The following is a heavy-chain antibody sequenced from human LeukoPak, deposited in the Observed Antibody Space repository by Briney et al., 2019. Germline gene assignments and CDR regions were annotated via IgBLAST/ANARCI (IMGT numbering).Heavy chain of an antibody. CDR1: GYTFTGYY. V-gene: IGHV1-2*02. CDR2: INPNSGGT. CDR3: ATNEMATTPNFDY. D-gene: IGHD5-24*01. J-gene: IGHJ4*02. Sequence: ASVKVSCKASGYTFTGYYMHWVRQAPGQGLEWMGWINPNSGGTNYAQKFQGRVTMTRDTSISTAYMELSSLRSEDTAVYYCATNEMATTPNFDYWGQGTLVTVSS.